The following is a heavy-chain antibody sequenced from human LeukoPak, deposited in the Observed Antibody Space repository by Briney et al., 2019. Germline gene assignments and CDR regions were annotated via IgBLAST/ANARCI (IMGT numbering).Heavy chain of an antibody. CDR1: GFTSSAFW. D-gene: IGHD6-19*01. Sequence: GGSLRLSCVASGFTSSAFWMSWVRRPLGKGLEWVANIKKDGSEKEYVDSVKGRFTISRDNAKNSLYLQMNSLRAEDTAVYYCAKDRGSGWYGIDYWGQGTLVTVSS. CDR3: AKDRGSGWYGIDY. V-gene: IGHV3-7*01. J-gene: IGHJ4*02. CDR2: IKKDGSEK.